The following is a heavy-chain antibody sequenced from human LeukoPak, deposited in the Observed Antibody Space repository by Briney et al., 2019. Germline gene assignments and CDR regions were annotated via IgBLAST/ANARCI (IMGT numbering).Heavy chain of an antibody. J-gene: IGHJ4*02. Sequence: GGSLRLSCAASGFTFSSYEMNWVRQAPGKGLEWVSYISSSGSTIYYADSVKGRFTISRDNAKNSLYLQMNSLRAEDTAVYYCAKANAIAVAGPRGDYWGQGTLVTVSS. CDR3: AKANAIAVAGPRGDY. V-gene: IGHV3-48*03. CDR2: ISSSGSTI. CDR1: GFTFSSYE. D-gene: IGHD6-19*01.